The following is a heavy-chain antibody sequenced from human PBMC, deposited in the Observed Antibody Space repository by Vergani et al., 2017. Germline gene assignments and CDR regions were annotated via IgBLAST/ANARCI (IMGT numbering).Heavy chain of an antibody. V-gene: IGHV4-61*02. J-gene: IGHJ3*01. CDR1: GTSASSGTHY. Sequence: QVQLQESGPGLVRPSETLSLTCSVPGTSASSGTHYWNWIRQPADKTLEWIGRIYTSGSTDYNPTLRSRITLSLVRSTNQVSLKVSSVTAADTAVYFCARDTAVADDVFDLWGQGTLVSVSA. CDR2: IYTSGST. CDR3: ARDTAVADDVFDL. D-gene: IGHD6-19*01.